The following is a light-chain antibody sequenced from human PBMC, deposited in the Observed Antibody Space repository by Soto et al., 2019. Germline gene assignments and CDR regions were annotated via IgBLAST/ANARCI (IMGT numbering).Light chain of an antibody. Sequence: QSALTQPPSVSGSPGQSVTISCTGTSSDVGSYNRVSWYQQPPGTAPKLMIYEVSNWPSGVPDRFSGSKSGNTASLTISGLQAEDEADYYCSSYTSSSTLYVFGTGTKLTVL. CDR3: SSYTSSSTLYV. J-gene: IGLJ1*01. V-gene: IGLV2-18*02. CDR2: EVS. CDR1: SSDVGSYNR.